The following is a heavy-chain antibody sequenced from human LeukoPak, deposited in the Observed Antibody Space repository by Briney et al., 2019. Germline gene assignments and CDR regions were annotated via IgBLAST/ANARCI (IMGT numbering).Heavy chain of an antibody. CDR2: INHSGST. CDR3: ARPGLAYCGGDCYSSDGYYFDY. D-gene: IGHD2-21*01. V-gene: IGHV4-34*01. Sequence: SETLSLTCAVYGEYFSTYHYSWIRQPPGKGLEWIGEINHSGSTNYNPSLKSRLTISVDMSKKQFFLRLSSVTAADTAMYYCARPGLAYCGGDCYSSDGYYFDYWGQGTLVTVSS. CDR1: GEYFSTYH. J-gene: IGHJ4*02.